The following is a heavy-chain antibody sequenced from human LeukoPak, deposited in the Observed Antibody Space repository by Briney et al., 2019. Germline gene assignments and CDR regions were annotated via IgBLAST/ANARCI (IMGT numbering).Heavy chain of an antibody. CDR2: ISSSSSYI. J-gene: IGHJ6*02. CDR3: ARGGIVATISRPYYYYGMDV. V-gene: IGHV3-21*01. Sequence: GGSLRLSCAASGFTFSSYSMNWVRQAPEKGLEWVSSISSSSSYIYYADSVKGRFTISRDNAKNSLYLQMNSLRAEDTAVYYCARGGIVATISRPYYYYGMDVWGQGTTVTVSS. D-gene: IGHD5-12*01. CDR1: GFTFSSYS.